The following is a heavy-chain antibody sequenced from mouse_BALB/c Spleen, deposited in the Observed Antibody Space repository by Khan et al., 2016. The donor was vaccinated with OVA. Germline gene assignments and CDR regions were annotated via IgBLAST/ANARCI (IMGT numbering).Heavy chain of an antibody. CDR3: ARMARTIN. V-gene: IGHV5-6-3*01. CDR2: ITSNGGST. Sequence: EVQLVESGGGLVQPGGSLKLSCAASGFTFSSYGMSWVRQTPDKRLELVATITSNGGSTYYPDSVKGRFTISRDNAKNTLYLQMSSLKSEDTAMXYCARMARTINWGQGTTLTVSS. J-gene: IGHJ2*01. CDR1: GFTFSSYG.